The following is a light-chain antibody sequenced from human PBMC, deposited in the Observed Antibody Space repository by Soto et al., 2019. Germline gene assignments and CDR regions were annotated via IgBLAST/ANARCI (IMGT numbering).Light chain of an antibody. CDR2: GVS. J-gene: IGLJ3*02. Sequence: QSALTQPPSVSGSPGQSVTISCSGTNSDIGSYNRVSWYQQPPGTAPKLIIYGVSHRPSGVPARFSGSKSANAASLTISGLQAEDEADYYCSSYTTSSTLVFGGGTKLTVL. CDR3: SSYTTSSTLV. CDR1: NSDIGSYNR. V-gene: IGLV2-18*02.